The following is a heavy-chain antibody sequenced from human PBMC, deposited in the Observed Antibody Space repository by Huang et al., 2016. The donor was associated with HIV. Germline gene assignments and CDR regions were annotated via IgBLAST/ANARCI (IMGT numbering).Heavy chain of an antibody. CDR1: GYTVSELS. J-gene: IGHJ3*02. CDR2: FDPKECET. D-gene: IGHD2-15*01. Sequence: QVQLVESGAELKKPGASVRVSCKVSGYTVSELSLHWVRQAPEKGIEWMGGFDPKECETIYAQRLKGRGTMTDDTATDTAYMERSSLRPEETAVYYCATSTPDVGAGVLRSAFDIWGQGTMVTVSS. V-gene: IGHV1-24*01. CDR3: ATSTPDVGAGVLRSAFDI.